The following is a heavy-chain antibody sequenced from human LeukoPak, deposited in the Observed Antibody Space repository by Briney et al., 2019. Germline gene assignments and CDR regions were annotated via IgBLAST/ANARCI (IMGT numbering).Heavy chain of an antibody. J-gene: IGHJ4*02. D-gene: IGHD6-19*01. CDR3: AREAAVADFVY. Sequence: SETLSLTCTVSGGSISSYYWSWIRQPPGKGLEWIGYIYYSGSTNYNPSLKSRVTISVDTSKNQFSLKLSSVTAADTAVYYCAREAAVADFVYWGQGTLVTVSS. CDR1: GGSISSYY. V-gene: IGHV4-59*01. CDR2: IYYSGST.